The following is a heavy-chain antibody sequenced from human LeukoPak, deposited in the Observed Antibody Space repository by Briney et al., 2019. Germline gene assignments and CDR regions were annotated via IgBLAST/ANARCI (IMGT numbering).Heavy chain of an antibody. Sequence: GASVKVSCKASGYRFNTYAISWVRQAPGQGLEWVGWISGYTGHTENAQKFQGRVTMTTDTSTSTAYMELRSLRSDDTAVYYCAREGDYYGSGGQKGYHYYMDVWGKGTTVTVSS. V-gene: IGHV1-18*01. CDR3: AREGDYYGSGGQKGYHYYMDV. CDR1: GYRFNTYA. CDR2: ISGYTGHT. D-gene: IGHD3-10*01. J-gene: IGHJ6*03.